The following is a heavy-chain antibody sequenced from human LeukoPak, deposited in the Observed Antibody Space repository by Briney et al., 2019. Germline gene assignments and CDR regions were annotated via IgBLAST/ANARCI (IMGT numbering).Heavy chain of an antibody. CDR1: GFTFDDYA. V-gene: IGHV3-9*01. J-gene: IGHJ4*02. Sequence: GRSLRLSCAASGFTFDDYAMHWVRQAPGKGLEWVSGISWNSGSIGYADSVKGRFTISRDNAKNSLYLQMNSLRAEDTALYYCAKDTSYYDSSGYCDYWGRGTLVTVSS. CDR2: ISWNSGSI. D-gene: IGHD3-22*01. CDR3: AKDTSYYDSSGYCDY.